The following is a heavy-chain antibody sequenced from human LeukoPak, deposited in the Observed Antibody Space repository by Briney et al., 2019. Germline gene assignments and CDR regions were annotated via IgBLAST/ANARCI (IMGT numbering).Heavy chain of an antibody. Sequence: PGGSLRLSCAASGFTFSSYSMNWVRQAPGKGLEWVSYISSSSSTIYYADSVKGRFTISRDNAKNSLYLQMNSLRDEDTAVYYCARGGYSYGFRTFDYWGQGTLVTVSS. CDR3: ARGGYSYGFRTFDY. CDR2: ISSSSSTI. D-gene: IGHD5-18*01. CDR1: GFTFSSYS. J-gene: IGHJ4*02. V-gene: IGHV3-48*02.